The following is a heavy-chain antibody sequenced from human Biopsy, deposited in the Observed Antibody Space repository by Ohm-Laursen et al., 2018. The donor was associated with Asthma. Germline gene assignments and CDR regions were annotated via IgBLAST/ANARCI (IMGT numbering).Heavy chain of an antibody. D-gene: IGHD6-6*01. J-gene: IGHJ5*02. Sequence: TQTLTLTCSFSGFSLRTPGVGVGWIRQSPGKALEWLALIYWDDYNLFRLSLKRRLTITKDPSKNQVVLTMTNMDPVDTATYYCAHQYSSLRGWAFDPWGQGTLVTVSS. CDR3: AHQYSSLRGWAFDP. CDR2: IYWDDYN. V-gene: IGHV2-5*02. CDR1: GFSLRTPGVG.